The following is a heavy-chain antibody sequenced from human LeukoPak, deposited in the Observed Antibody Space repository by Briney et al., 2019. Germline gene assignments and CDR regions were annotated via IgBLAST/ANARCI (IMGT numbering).Heavy chain of an antibody. D-gene: IGHD1-1*01. V-gene: IGHV1-2*02. J-gene: IGHJ4*02. CDR1: GYTFTGYY. Sequence: ASVKVSCKASGYTFTGYYMHWVRQAPGQGLEWMGWINPNSGGTNYAQKFQGRVTMTRDTSISTAYMELSRLRSDDTAVYYCARDSDNWDHGILDYWGQGTLVTVSS. CDR2: INPNSGGT. CDR3: ARDSDNWDHGILDY.